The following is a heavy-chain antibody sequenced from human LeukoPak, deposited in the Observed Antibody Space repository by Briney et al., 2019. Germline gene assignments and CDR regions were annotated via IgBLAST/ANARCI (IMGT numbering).Heavy chain of an antibody. CDR2: INAGNGNT. CDR3: ARVKPVGAADY. CDR1: GYTFTSYA. J-gene: IGHJ4*02. V-gene: IGHV1-3*01. Sequence: ASVKVSCKASGYTFTSYAIHWVRQAPGQRLEWMGWINAGNGNTKYSQKFQGRVTITRDTSASTAYMELSSLRSEDTAVYYCARVKPVGAADYWGQGTLVTVSS. D-gene: IGHD1-26*01.